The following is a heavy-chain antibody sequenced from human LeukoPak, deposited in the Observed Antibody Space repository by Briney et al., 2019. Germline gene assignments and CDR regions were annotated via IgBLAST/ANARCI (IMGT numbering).Heavy chain of an antibody. CDR2: IWYDGSNK. V-gene: IGHV3-33*01. CDR3: ARDRAGETAFDI. D-gene: IGHD3-16*01. Sequence: GGSLRLSCAASGFTFSSYGMHWVRQAPGKGLEWVAVIWYDGSNKYYADSVKGRFTISRDNSKNTLYLQMNSLRAEDTAVYYCARDRAGETAFDIWGQGTMVTVSS. CDR1: GFTFSSYG. J-gene: IGHJ3*02.